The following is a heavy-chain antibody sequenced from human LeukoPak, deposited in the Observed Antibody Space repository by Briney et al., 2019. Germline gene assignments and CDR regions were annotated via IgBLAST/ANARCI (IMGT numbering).Heavy chain of an antibody. CDR2: INHSGST. CDR1: GGSFSGYY. V-gene: IGHV4-34*01. Sequence: SETLSLTCAVYGGSFSGYYWSWIRQPPGKGLEWIGEINHSGSTNYNPSLKSRVTISIDTSKNQFSLKLSSVTAADTAVYYCATRVDYYDSSGFDYWGQGTLVTVSS. D-gene: IGHD3-22*01. J-gene: IGHJ4*02. CDR3: ATRVDYYDSSGFDY.